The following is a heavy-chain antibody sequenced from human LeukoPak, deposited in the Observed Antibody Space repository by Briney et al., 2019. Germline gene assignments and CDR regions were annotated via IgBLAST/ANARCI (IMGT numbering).Heavy chain of an antibody. D-gene: IGHD6-19*01. CDR1: GGTFSSYA. Sequence: SVKVSCKASGGTFSSYAISWVRQAPGQGLEWMGGIIPIFGTATYAQKFQGRVTITAADSTSTAYMELSSLRSEDTAVYYCARGVSSYDYWGQGTLVTVSS. CDR2: IIPIFGTA. V-gene: IGHV1-69*01. J-gene: IGHJ4*02. CDR3: ARGVSSYDY.